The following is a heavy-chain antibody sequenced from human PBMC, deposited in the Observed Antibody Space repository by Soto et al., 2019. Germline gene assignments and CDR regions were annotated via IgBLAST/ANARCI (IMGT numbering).Heavy chain of an antibody. V-gene: IGHV3-23*01. CDR3: AKDPSPGFAMENYFVY. CDR2: ISGSSTST. Sequence: EVQLSGSGGGLVQPGGSLRLSCAASGFTFSSYAMSWVRQAPGKGLEWVSAISGSSTSTYYADSVKGRFTISRDNSKNTLYLQMNSLRAEDTAVYYWAKDPSPGFAMENYFVYWGQGTLVTVSS. J-gene: IGHJ4*02. D-gene: IGHD3-10*01. CDR1: GFTFSSYA.